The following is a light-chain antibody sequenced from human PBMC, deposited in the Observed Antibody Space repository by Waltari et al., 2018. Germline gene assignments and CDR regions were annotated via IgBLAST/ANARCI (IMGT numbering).Light chain of an antibody. CDR3: QQYDGAVVT. CDR1: QSVSTIS. Sequence: CRASQSVSTISLAWYQQNAGQAPRLLIYSASNRAPGIPDRFSGSGSGTDFTLTISSLEPEDSAMYYCQQYDGAVVTFGGGTKVEIK. J-gene: IGKJ4*01. CDR2: SAS. V-gene: IGKV3-20*01.